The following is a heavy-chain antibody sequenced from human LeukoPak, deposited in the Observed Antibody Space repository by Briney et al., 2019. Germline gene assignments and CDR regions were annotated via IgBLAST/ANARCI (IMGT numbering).Heavy chain of an antibody. V-gene: IGHV4-59*11. D-gene: IGHD3/OR15-3a*01. CDR1: GASISSHY. CDR3: ARVLAIFGLDTTDFYMDV. J-gene: IGHJ6*03. Sequence: SETLSLTCAVSGASISSHYWSWIRQPPGKGLEWIGYTSGSISDNPSLKSRVAVSVDPSQNQVSLSLPSVTAADTAVYYCARVLAIFGLDTTDFYMDVWGKGTTVTVSS. CDR2: TSGSI.